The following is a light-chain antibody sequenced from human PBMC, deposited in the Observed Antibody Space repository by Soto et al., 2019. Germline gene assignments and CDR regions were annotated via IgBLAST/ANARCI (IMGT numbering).Light chain of an antibody. J-gene: IGKJ1*01. V-gene: IGKV1-5*03. CDR1: QYISSW. Sequence: DIQMTQSPSTLSASVGDRVTITCRASQYISSWLAWYQQKPGKAPKLLIYKASSLESGVPSRFSGSGSGTEFTLTISSLQADEFATYYCQQYNSYWTFGQGTKVEVK. CDR2: KAS. CDR3: QQYNSYWT.